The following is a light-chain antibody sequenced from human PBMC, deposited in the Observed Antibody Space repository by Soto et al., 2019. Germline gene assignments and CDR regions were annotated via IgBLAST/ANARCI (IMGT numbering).Light chain of an antibody. CDR1: SSDVGAYNY. V-gene: IGLV2-8*01. CDR3: TSYAGSNIWV. J-gene: IGLJ3*02. Sequence: QSALTQPPSASGSPGQSVTISCTGTSSDVGAYNYVSWYQQYPGKAPKLMIYEVSKRPSGVPDRFSGSKSGKTASLTVSGLQPDDEADYYCTSYAGSNIWVFGGGTQLTVL. CDR2: EVS.